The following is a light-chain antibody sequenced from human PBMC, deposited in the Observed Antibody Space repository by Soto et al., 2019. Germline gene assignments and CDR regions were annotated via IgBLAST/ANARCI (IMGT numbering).Light chain of an antibody. J-gene: IGKJ3*01. CDR3: QQYGSSPGFT. Sequence: EIVLTQSPGTLSLSPGERATLSCRASQSVSSSYLAWYQQKPGQAPRLLIYGASSRATGIPDRFSGSGSGTDFTLAISRLEPEDGAVYYCQQYGSSPGFTFGPGTKVDIK. CDR1: QSVSSSY. CDR2: GAS. V-gene: IGKV3-20*01.